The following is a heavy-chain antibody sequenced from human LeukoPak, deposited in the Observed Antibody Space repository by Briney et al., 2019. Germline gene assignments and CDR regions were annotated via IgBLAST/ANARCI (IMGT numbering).Heavy chain of an antibody. CDR1: GYAFTRYG. J-gene: IGHJ4*02. V-gene: IGHV1-18*01. Sequence: ASVKVSCKASGYAFTRYGISWVRQAPGQGLEWMGWISGYNGNTNYAQKFQDRVTVTTDTSTSTAYMEMRSLRSDDTAVYFCARGYYFGSGSDYTHYFDYWGQGTLVTVSS. CDR2: ISGYNGNT. D-gene: IGHD3-10*01. CDR3: ARGYYFGSGSDYTHYFDY.